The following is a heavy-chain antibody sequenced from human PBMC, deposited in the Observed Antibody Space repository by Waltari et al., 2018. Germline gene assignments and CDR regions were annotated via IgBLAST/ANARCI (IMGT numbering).Heavy chain of an antibody. Sequence: QVQLQESGPGLVKPSETLSLTCTVSGGSISSYYWSWIRQPPGKGLEWIGYIYYSGSTNYNPSLKSRVTISVDTSKNQFSLKLSSVTAADTAVYYCARGTVDTAMVRFDYWGQGTLVTVSS. CDR2: IYYSGST. CDR1: GGSISSYY. J-gene: IGHJ4*02. V-gene: IGHV4-59*01. CDR3: ARGTVDTAMVRFDY. D-gene: IGHD5-18*01.